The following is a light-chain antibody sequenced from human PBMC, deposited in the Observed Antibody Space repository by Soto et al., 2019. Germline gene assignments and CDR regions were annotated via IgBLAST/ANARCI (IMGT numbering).Light chain of an antibody. J-gene: IGLJ1*01. CDR2: VDS. V-gene: IGLV3-21*02. Sequence: SSEVTQPPSVSVAPGQTARITCGGNNIESKSVHWYQQRPGQAPVLVIYVDSDRPSGIPDRFSASTSGNTAALTISRVEAGDEADYYCQVWDTISDHYVFGSGTRSPS. CDR1: NIESKS. CDR3: QVWDTISDHYV.